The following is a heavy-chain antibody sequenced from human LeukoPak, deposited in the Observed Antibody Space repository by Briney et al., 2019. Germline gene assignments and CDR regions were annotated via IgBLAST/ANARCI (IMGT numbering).Heavy chain of an antibody. CDR3: AGGFGFDY. CDR1: GFTFSSYA. CDR2: INGEGSRT. J-gene: IGHJ4*02. Sequence: GGSLRLSCAASGFTFSSYAMSWVRQAPGKGLVWVSRINGEGSRTNYADSVKGRFTISRDNAKKMLYLQMNSLRAEDRAAYYCAGGFGFDYWGQGILVTVSS. V-gene: IGHV3-74*01. D-gene: IGHD3-10*01.